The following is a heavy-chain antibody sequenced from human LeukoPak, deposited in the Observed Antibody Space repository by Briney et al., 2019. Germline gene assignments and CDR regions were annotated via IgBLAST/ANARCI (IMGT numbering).Heavy chain of an antibody. Sequence: GASVKVSCEASGYDFSDYYIHWVRQVPGQGLEWMGIINPRGSTTNYAHKFLGRVAMTTDMSTSTVYMELSSLRSEDTALYFCARGDYTESIPDLDYWGQGTLVTVS. V-gene: IGHV1-46*01. J-gene: IGHJ4*02. CDR2: INPRGSTT. CDR1: GYDFSDYY. CDR3: ARGDYTESIPDLDY. D-gene: IGHD3-3*01.